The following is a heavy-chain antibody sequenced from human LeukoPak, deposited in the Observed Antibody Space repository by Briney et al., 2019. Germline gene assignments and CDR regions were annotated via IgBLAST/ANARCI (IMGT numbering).Heavy chain of an antibody. CDR2: ISYDGSNK. D-gene: IGHD2-15*01. CDR3: ARSPVIYCSGGSGECYFDY. CDR1: EFTFSSYA. Sequence: GGSLRLSCAASEFTFSSYAMPWVRQAPGKGLEWVAVISYDGSNKYYADSVKGRFTISRDNSKNTLYQQMNSLRAEDTALYYCARSPVIYCSGGSGECYFDYWGQGTLVTVSS. V-gene: IGHV3-30*04. J-gene: IGHJ4*02.